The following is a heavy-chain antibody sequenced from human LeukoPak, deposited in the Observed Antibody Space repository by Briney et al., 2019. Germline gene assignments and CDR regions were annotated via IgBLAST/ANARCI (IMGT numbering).Heavy chain of an antibody. CDR1: GYTFTDFY. J-gene: IGHJ3*02. V-gene: IGHV1-2*02. CDR3: ARGPGYSGSYYDAFDI. CDR2: INPNSGAT. Sequence: ASVKVSCKASGYTFTDFYVHWVRQAPGQGLEWMGWINPNSGATNYAQKLQGRVTMTTDTSTSTAYMELRSLRSDDTAVYYCARGPGYSGSYYDAFDIWGQGTMVTVSS. D-gene: IGHD1-26*01.